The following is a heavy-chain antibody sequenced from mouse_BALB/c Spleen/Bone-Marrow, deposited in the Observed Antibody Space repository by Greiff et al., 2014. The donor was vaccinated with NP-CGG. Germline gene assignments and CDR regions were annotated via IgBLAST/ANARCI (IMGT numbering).Heavy chain of an antibody. D-gene: IGHD1-1*01. V-gene: IGHV5-6*01. CDR1: GFTFSHFG. Sequence: EVNVVESGGDLVKPGGSLKLSCAASGFTFSHFGMSWVRQTPDKRLEWVATISSGGSYTYYPDSLKGRFTISRDNAKNTLYLQMSSLKSEDTAMYYCASPHYYNSSPWWYFDVWGAGTTVTVSS. J-gene: IGHJ1*01. CDR3: ASPHYYNSSPWWYFDV. CDR2: ISSGGSYT.